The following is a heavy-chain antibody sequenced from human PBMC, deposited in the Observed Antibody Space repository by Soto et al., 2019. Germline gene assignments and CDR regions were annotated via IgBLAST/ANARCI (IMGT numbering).Heavy chain of an antibody. J-gene: IGHJ4*02. Sequence: ASVKVSCKASGYTFTSYDINWVRQATGQGLEWMGWMNPNSGNTGYAQKFQGRVTMTRNTSISTAYMELSSLRSEDTAVYYRARGQRDYYDSSPSGGDYWGQGTLVTVSS. D-gene: IGHD3-22*01. CDR2: MNPNSGNT. CDR3: ARGQRDYYDSSPSGGDY. CDR1: GYTFTSYD. V-gene: IGHV1-8*01.